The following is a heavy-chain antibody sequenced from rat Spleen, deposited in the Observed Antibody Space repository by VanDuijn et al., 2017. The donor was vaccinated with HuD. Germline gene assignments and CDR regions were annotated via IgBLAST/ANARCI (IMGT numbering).Heavy chain of an antibody. CDR1: GFTFSNYG. J-gene: IGHJ1*01. V-gene: IGHV5S13*01. CDR2: ISTGGGNT. Sequence: EVQLVESGGGLVQPGRSLKLSCAASGFTFSNYGMAWVRQAPTKGLEWVASISTGGGNTYYRDSVQGRFTISRDKAKNTLYLQMDSLRSEDTATYYCARPEVNYYSGDVPYWYFDFWGPGTMDTVSS. CDR3: ARPEVNYYSGDVPYWYFDF. D-gene: IGHD1-1*01.